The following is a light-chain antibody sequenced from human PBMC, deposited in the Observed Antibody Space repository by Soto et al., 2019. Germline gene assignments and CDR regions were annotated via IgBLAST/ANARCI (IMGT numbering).Light chain of an antibody. J-gene: IGKJ1*01. CDR2: KAS. CDR1: QSLNSW. CDR3: QHYIGYSGM. Sequence: DIQMTQSPSTLSASVGDRVTITCRASQSLNSWLAWYQHKPGKAPKLLIHKASILASGVPSRFSGSDSGAEFTSTISSLQPDDFATYYCQHYIGYSGMFGQGTKVDIK. V-gene: IGKV1-5*03.